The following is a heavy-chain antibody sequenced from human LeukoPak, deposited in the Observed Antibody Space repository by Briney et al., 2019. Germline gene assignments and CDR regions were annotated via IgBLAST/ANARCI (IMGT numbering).Heavy chain of an antibody. CDR1: GFMFENYS. V-gene: IGHV3-43*01. D-gene: IGHD5-24*01. CDR2: ISWDGGSK. Sequence: PGGSLRLSCAASGFMFENYSMHWVRHAPGKGLEWVSVISWDGGSKYYADSVQGRFTISRDNSKNTLYLQMNSLRAEDTAVYYCAKGGAIMATIPYYFDYWGQGTLVTVSS. J-gene: IGHJ4*02. CDR3: AKGGAIMATIPYYFDY.